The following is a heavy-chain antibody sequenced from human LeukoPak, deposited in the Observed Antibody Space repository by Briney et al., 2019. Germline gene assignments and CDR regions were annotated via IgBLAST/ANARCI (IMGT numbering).Heavy chain of an antibody. Sequence: GGSLRLSCAASGFTFSSYSMNWVRQAPGKGLEWVSSISSSSSYIYYADSVKGRFTISRDNAKNSLYLQMNSLRAEDTAVYYCARGGYVDYYGSGSPGWFDPWGQGTLVTVSS. CDR3: ARGGYVDYYGSGSPGWFDP. CDR2: ISSSSSYI. V-gene: IGHV3-21*01. D-gene: IGHD3-10*01. CDR1: GFTFSSYS. J-gene: IGHJ5*02.